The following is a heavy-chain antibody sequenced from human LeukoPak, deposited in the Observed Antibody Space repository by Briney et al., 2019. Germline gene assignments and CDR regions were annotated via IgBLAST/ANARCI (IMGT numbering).Heavy chain of an antibody. V-gene: IGHV1-8*03. CDR3: ARGRSSWYGTNNWFDP. J-gene: IGHJ5*02. D-gene: IGHD6-13*01. CDR1: GYTFTSYD. CDR2: MNPNSGNT. Sequence: ASVKVSCKASGYTFTSYDINWVRQATGQGLEWVGWMNPNSGNTGYAQKFQGRVTITRNTSISTAYMELSSLRSEDTAVYYCARGRSSWYGTNNWFDPWGQGTLVTVSS.